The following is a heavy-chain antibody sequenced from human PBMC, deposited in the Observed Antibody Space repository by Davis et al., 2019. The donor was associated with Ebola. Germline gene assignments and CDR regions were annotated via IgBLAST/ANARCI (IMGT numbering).Heavy chain of an antibody. CDR2: IYYSGST. J-gene: IGHJ4*02. D-gene: IGHD1-26*01. Sequence: SETLSLTCTVSGGSISSSSYYWGWIRQPPGKGLEWIGSIYYSGSTYYNPSLKSRVTISVDTSKNQFSLKLNSVTAADTAVYYCARGVGWELPDYWGQGTLVTVSS. CDR1: GGSISSSSYY. V-gene: IGHV4-39*07. CDR3: ARGVGWELPDY.